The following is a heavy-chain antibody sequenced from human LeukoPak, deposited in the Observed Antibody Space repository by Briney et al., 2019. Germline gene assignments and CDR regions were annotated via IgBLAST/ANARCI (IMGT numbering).Heavy chain of an antibody. V-gene: IGHV3-64D*09. CDR2: ITGNGGVT. J-gene: IGHJ6*02. Sequence: GGSLRLSCLASGFTFSSYAMYWVRQAPGKGLEYVSAITGNGGVTFYADSVKGRFTISRDNSKNTLYLQMSSVRVEDTAVYYCVKDRYGMDVWGQGTTVTVSS. CDR3: VKDRYGMDV. CDR1: GFTFSSYA.